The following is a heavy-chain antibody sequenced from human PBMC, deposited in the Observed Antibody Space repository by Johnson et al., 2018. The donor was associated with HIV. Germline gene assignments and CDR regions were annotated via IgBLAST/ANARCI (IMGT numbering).Heavy chain of an antibody. D-gene: IGHD2-21*02. Sequence: VQLVESGGGLVQPGGSLRLSCAASGFTFSSYWMSWVRQAPGKGLEWVANIKQDGSEKYYVDSVKGRFTISRDNAKNSLYLQMNSLRPEDTAVYYCARDVSVDCERGAFDIWGQGTMVTVSS. V-gene: IGHV3-7*01. CDR1: GFTFSSYW. J-gene: IGHJ3*02. CDR3: ARDVSVDCERGAFDI. CDR2: IKQDGSEK.